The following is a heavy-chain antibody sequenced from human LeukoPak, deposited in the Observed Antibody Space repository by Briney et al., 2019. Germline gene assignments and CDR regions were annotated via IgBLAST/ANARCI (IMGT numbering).Heavy chain of an antibody. Sequence: ETLSLTCTASGGSISSYYWSWIRQPPGRGLEWVSTISGSSGTTNYADSVKGRFTISRDNSKNTLYLHMNSLRVEDTAIYSCAKARLGLPFDYWGQGALATVSS. J-gene: IGHJ4*02. CDR1: GGSISSYY. V-gene: IGHV3-23*01. D-gene: IGHD3-16*01. CDR2: ISGSSGTT. CDR3: AKARLGLPFDY.